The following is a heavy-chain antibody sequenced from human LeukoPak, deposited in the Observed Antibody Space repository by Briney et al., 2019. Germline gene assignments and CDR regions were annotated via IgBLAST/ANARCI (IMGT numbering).Heavy chain of an antibody. CDR3: ASGYCSSTSCYNIDY. J-gene: IGHJ4*02. CDR2: ISYDGSNK. CDR1: GFTFSSYA. Sequence: GGSLRLSCAASGFTFSSYAMHWVRQAPGKGLEWVAVISYDGSNKYYADSVKGRFTISRDNSKNTLYVQMNSLRAEDTAVYYCASGYCSSTSCYNIDYWGQGTLVTVSS. V-gene: IGHV3-30-3*01. D-gene: IGHD2-2*02.